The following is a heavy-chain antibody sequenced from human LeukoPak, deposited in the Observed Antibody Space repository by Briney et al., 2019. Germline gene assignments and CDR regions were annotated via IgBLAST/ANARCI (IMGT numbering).Heavy chain of an antibody. CDR1: GDSISGTSHF. D-gene: IGHD3-3*01. CDR3: ARPGRPEWSQPLDY. Sequence: SETLSLTCTVSGDSISGTSHFWDWIRQAPGKGLEWIGNIYYRGTTYYNPSLKSRVTISVDTSKNQFSLNLTSVTAADTAVYYCARPGRPEWSQPLDYWGQGTLVTVSS. J-gene: IGHJ4*02. CDR2: IYYRGTT. V-gene: IGHV4-39*07.